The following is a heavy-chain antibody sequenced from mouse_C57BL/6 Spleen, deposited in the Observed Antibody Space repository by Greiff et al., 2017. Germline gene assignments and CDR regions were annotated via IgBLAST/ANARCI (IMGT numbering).Heavy chain of an antibody. V-gene: IGHV5-4*01. CDR2: ISDGGSYT. CDR3: AREGDFR. J-gene: IGHJ4*01. D-gene: IGHD3-1*01. Sequence: DVKLVESGGGLVKPGGSLKLSCAASGFTFSSYAMSWVRQTPEKRLEWVATISDGGSYTYYPDNVKGRFTISRDNAKNNLYLQMSHLKSDDTAMYYCAREGDFRGGQGTSVTVSS. CDR1: GFTFSSYA.